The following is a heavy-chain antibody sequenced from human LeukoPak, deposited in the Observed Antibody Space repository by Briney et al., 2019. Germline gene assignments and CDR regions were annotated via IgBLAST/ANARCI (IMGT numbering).Heavy chain of an antibody. CDR2: ISGSGGST. CDR3: AKPRSGWDGVYYVGC. V-gene: IGHV3-23*01. CDR1: VFTFSSYA. J-gene: IGHJ4*02. D-gene: IGHD6-19*01. Sequence: PGGSLRLSCAASVFTFSSYAMSWVRQAPGKGLEWVSAISGSGGSTYYADSVKGRFTISRDNSKNTLYLQMNSLRAEDTAVYYCAKPRSGWDGVYYVGCWGQGTLVTVSS.